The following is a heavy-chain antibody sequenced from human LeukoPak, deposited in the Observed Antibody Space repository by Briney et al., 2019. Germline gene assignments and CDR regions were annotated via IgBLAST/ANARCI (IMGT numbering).Heavy chain of an antibody. J-gene: IGHJ4*02. V-gene: IGHV3-21*04. CDR3: VRDRRTSRPIDY. D-gene: IGHD6-6*01. CDR2: ISYTGTYI. Sequence: GGSLRLSCAASAFSLNAYNMNWVRQAPGKGLEWVSSISYTGTYIYYADSVKGRFTISRDNAQNSLYLQMNSLRAEDTAIYYCVRDRRTSRPIDYWGQGTLVTVSS. CDR1: AFSLNAYN.